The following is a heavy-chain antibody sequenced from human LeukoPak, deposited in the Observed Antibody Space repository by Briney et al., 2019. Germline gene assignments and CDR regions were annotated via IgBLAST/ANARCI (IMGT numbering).Heavy chain of an antibody. Sequence: GGSLRLSCAASGFTFSSYWMSWVRQAPGKGLEWVANIKQDGSAKYYVDSVKGRFTISRDNAKNSLYLQMNSLRAEDTAVYYCARDTRYYYDSSGYYATDYWGQGTLDTVSS. CDR3: ARDTRYYYDSSGYYATDY. V-gene: IGHV3-7*01. CDR2: IKQDGSAK. J-gene: IGHJ4*02. CDR1: GFTFSSYW. D-gene: IGHD3-22*01.